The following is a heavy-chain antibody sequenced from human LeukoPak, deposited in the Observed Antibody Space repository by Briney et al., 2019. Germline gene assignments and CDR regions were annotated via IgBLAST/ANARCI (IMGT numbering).Heavy chain of an antibody. CDR3: ARGDEYSSGWYFDY. CDR1: GYTFTSYD. V-gene: IGHV1-8*01. J-gene: IGHJ4*02. CDR2: MNPNSGNT. Sequence: GASVKVSCKASGYTFTSYDINWVRQATGQGLEWIGWMNPNSGNTGYAQKFQGRVTMTRNTSISTAYMELSSLRSEDTAVYYCARGDEYSSGWYFDYWGQGTLVTVSS. D-gene: IGHD6-19*01.